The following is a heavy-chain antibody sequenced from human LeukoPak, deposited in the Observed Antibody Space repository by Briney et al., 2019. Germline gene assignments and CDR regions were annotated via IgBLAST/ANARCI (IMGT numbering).Heavy chain of an antibody. J-gene: IGHJ6*03. V-gene: IGHV4-59*01. D-gene: IGHD6-19*01. Sequence: PSETLSLTCTVSGGSISSYYWSWIRQPPGKGLEWLGYIYYSGSTNYNPSLKSRVTISVDTSKNQFSLKLSSVTAADTAVYYCARVSSGWYDYYYYMDVWGKGTTVTVSS. CDR2: IYYSGST. CDR3: ARVSSGWYDYYYYMDV. CDR1: GGSISSYY.